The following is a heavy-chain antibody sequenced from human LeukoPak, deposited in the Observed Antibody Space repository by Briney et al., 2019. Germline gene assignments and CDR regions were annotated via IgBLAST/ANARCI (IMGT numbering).Heavy chain of an antibody. CDR3: ARGRYSGTTYYFDY. CDR2: IKKDGSET. D-gene: IGHD5-12*01. J-gene: IGHJ4*02. CDR1: GFTFSTSW. Sequence: GGSLRLSCAASGFTFSTSWMSWVRQVPGKGLEWVANIKKDGSETYYVDSVKGRFTISRDNAKSLLYLQMNSLRAEDTAMYYCARGRYSGTTYYFDYWGQGTLVTVSS. V-gene: IGHV3-7*03.